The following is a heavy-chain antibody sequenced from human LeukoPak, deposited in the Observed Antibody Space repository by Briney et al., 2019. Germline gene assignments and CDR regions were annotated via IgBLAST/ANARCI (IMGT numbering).Heavy chain of an antibody. V-gene: IGHV4-34*01. Sequence: PSETLSLTCAVYGGSSSGYYWSWIRQPPGKGLEWIGEINHSGSTNYNPSLKSRVTISVDTSKNQFSLKLSSVTAADTAVYYCARGNMSQYQLLCLDYWGQGTLVTVSS. CDR1: GGSSSGYY. CDR3: ARGNMSQYQLLCLDY. CDR2: INHSGST. J-gene: IGHJ4*02. D-gene: IGHD2-2*01.